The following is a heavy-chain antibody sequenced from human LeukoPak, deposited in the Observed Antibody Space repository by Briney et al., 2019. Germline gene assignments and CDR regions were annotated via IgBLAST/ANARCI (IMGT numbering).Heavy chain of an antibody. Sequence: SETLSLTCTVSGGSINSLIYYWGWIRQPPGKGLEWIGSLYYGGNTYYNPSLKSRVTISVDTSKNQFSLNLSSVTAADTAVYYCARETGVAMAGTGYYFDYWGQGTLVTVSS. CDR1: GGSINSLIYY. CDR2: LYYGGNT. CDR3: ARETGVAMAGTGYYFDY. V-gene: IGHV4-39*02. J-gene: IGHJ4*02. D-gene: IGHD6-19*01.